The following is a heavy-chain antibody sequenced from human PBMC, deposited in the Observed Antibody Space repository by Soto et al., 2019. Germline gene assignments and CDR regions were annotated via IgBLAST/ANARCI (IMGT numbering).Heavy chain of an antibody. CDR3: ARVGCSGGSCYLYFDY. CDR2: INAGNGNT. V-gene: IGHV1-3*01. D-gene: IGHD2-15*01. Sequence: ASVKVSCKASGYTFTNFAMHWVRQAPGQRLEWMGWINAGNGNTKYSQKFQGRVTITRDTSASTAYMELSSLRSEDTAVYYCARVGCSGGSCYLYFDYWGQGTLVTVSS. J-gene: IGHJ4*02. CDR1: GYTFTNFA.